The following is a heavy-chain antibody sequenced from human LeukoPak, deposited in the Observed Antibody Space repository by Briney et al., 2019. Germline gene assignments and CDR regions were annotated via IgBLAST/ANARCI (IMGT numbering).Heavy chain of an antibody. CDR3: ARRLYYYESSGYFLGWFDP. CDR2: IYPGDSDT. J-gene: IGHJ5*02. V-gene: IGHV5-51*01. CDR1: GCNSTDYS. Sequence: GETLQVSCKGSGCNSTDYSIGWMRQMPGKGLEWMGIIYPGDSDTRYSPSFQGQVTISVDKSLNTAYLQWTSLKASDSAMYYCARRLYYYESSGYFLGWFDPWGQGTLVTVSS. D-gene: IGHD3-22*01.